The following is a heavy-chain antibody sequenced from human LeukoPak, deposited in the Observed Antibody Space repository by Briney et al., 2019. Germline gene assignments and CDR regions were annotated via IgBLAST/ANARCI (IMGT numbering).Heavy chain of an antibody. V-gene: IGHV4-34*01. CDR3: ARGRHDITMIVVVMTSVSYYLDV. CDR1: GGSFSGYH. J-gene: IGHJ6*03. D-gene: IGHD3-22*01. Sequence: SETLSLTCAVYGGSFSGYHWTWIRQSPGKGLEWIGDINPSGSTYYNPSLKSRLTISVDTSKNQFSLKLRSVTAADTAVYCCARGRHDITMIVVVMTSVSYYLDVWGKGTTVTVS. CDR2: INPSGST.